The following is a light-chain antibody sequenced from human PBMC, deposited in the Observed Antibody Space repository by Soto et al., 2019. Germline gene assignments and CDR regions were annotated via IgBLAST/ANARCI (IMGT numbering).Light chain of an antibody. CDR1: QSVSSN. Sequence: ETVMTQSPATLSVSPGERPTLSCRASQSVSSNLAWYQQKPGQAPMLLIYDASTRATGIPARFSGSGSGTEFTLTISSLQSEDFAVYYCQQYNTWPLTFGPGTKVYSK. V-gene: IGKV3-15*01. CDR3: QQYNTWPLT. CDR2: DAS. J-gene: IGKJ3*01.